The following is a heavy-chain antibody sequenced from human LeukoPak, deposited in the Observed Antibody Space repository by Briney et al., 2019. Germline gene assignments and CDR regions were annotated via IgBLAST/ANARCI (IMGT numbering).Heavy chain of an antibody. CDR2: IYYSGST. V-gene: IGHV4-59*01. Sequence: PSETLSLTCTVSGGSISSYYWIWIRQPPGKGLEWFGYIYYSGSTNYNPSLKSRVTISVDTSKNQFSLKLSSVTAADTAVYYRARVVVVAAAINWFDPWGQGTLVTVSS. CDR1: GGSISSYY. J-gene: IGHJ5*02. D-gene: IGHD2-2*01. CDR3: ARVVVVAAAINWFDP.